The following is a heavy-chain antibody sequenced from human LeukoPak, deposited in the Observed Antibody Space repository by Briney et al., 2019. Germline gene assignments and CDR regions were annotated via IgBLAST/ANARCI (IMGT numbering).Heavy chain of an antibody. CDR2: INQDGSEK. CDR3: ARDSSRVTTVKY. J-gene: IGHJ4*02. V-gene: IGHV3-7*01. Sequence: GGSLRHSCAASGFTFSSYWMSWVRQAPGKGLELVANINQDGSEKYYVDSVKGRFTISRDNAKNSLYLQMNSLRDEDTAVYYCARDSSRVTTVKYWGQGTLVTVSS. CDR1: GFTFSSYW. D-gene: IGHD4-17*01.